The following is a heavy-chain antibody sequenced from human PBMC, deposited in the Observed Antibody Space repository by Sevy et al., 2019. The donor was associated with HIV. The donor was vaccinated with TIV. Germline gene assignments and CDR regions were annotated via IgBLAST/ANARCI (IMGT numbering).Heavy chain of an antibody. V-gene: IGHV1-2*06. D-gene: IGHD1-20*01. CDR1: GYIFSDYN. Sequence: ASVKVSCKTTGYIFSDYNMDWVRQAPGQGLEWMALINPNSGVTIYAQKFRGRVSLTRDTSMSTAYMELSALTSDDTAVYYCVREDNNAPRTLLSFDIWGQGTMVTVSS. CDR2: INPNSGVT. CDR3: VREDNNAPRTLLSFDI. J-gene: IGHJ3*02.